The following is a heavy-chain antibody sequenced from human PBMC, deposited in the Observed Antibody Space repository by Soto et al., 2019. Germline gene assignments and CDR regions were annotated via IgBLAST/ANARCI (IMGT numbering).Heavy chain of an antibody. J-gene: IGHJ6*02. D-gene: IGHD2-2*01. Sequence: QVQLVQSGAEVQKPGSSVKVSCKASGGTFGSYAISWVRQAPGQGLEWMGGIIPIPGTANYAQEFQGRVTIVADESTSTAYMELSSLRSADTAVYYCARSQGSSTSLEIYYYYYYGMDVWGQGTTVTVSS. V-gene: IGHV1-69*01. CDR2: IIPIPGTA. CDR3: ARSQGSSTSLEIYYYYYYGMDV. CDR1: GGTFGSYA.